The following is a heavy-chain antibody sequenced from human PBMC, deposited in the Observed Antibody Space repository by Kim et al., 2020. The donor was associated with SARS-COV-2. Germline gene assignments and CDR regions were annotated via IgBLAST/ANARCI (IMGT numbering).Heavy chain of an antibody. V-gene: IGHV4-59*01. CDR2: IYYSGST. J-gene: IGHJ4*02. D-gene: IGHD6-19*01. CDR3: ARVDYSSGSFDY. CDR1: GGSISSYY. Sequence: SETLSLTCTVSGGSISSYYWSWIRQPPGKGLEWIGYIYYSGSTNYNPSLKSRVTISVDTSKNQFSLKLSSVTAADTAVYYCARVDYSSGSFDYWGQGTLVTVSS.